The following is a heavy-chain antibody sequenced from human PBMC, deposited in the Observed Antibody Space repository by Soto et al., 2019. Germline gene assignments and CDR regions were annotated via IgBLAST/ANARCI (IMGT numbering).Heavy chain of an antibody. CDR1: GFTFTSSA. J-gene: IGHJ6*03. Sequence: SLKVSCKASGFTFTSSAMQWVRQARGQRLEWIGWIVVGSGNTNYAQKFQERVTITRDMSTSTAYMELSSLRSEDTAVYYCAADPLVPATVTPNYYYYYYMDVWGKGTTVTVSS. CDR3: AADPLVPATVTPNYYYYYYMDV. V-gene: IGHV1-58*02. D-gene: IGHD4-17*01. CDR2: IVVGSGNT.